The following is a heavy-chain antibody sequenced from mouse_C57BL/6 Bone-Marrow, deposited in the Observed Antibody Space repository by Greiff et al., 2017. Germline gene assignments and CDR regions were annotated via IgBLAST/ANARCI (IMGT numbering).Heavy chain of an antibody. Sequence: ESGPELVKPGASVKISCKASGYAFRSSWMNWVKQRPGKGLEWIGRIYPGDGDTNYNGKFKGKATLTADKSSSTAYLQLSSLTSEDSAVYFCARDDGAAAWFAYWGQGTLVTVAA. D-gene: IGHD2-3*01. CDR1: GYAFRSSW. CDR2: IYPGDGDT. V-gene: IGHV1-82*01. CDR3: ARDDGAAAWFAY. J-gene: IGHJ3*01.